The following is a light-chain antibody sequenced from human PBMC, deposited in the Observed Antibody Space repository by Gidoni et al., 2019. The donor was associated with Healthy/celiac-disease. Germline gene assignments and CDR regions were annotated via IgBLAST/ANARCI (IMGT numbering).Light chain of an antibody. CDR2: GNS. CDR3: QSYDSSLSGFYV. CDR1: SSNIGAGYD. Sequence: QSVLTQPPSVPGAPGQRVTISCTASSSNIGAGYDVHWYQQLPGTAPKLPIYGNSNRPSGVPDRFSGSKSGTSASLAITGLQAEDEADYYCQSYDSSLSGFYVFGTGTKVTVL. V-gene: IGLV1-40*01. J-gene: IGLJ1*01.